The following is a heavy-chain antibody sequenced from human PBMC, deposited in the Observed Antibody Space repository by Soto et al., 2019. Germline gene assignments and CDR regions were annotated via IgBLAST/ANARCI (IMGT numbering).Heavy chain of an antibody. Sequence: SETLSLTCAVSGFSISSNYWWVWIRQPPGKGLEWIGYIYSTGSTYYNPSLKSRVTMSVDTSKNKFSLKMTSVTAVDTAVYYCPRGIYEGTWGDNWFDLWGQGSLVTVSS. V-gene: IGHV4-28*03. CDR3: PRGIYEGTWGDNWFDL. CDR1: GFSISSNYW. J-gene: IGHJ5*02. CDR2: IYSTGST. D-gene: IGHD5-12*01.